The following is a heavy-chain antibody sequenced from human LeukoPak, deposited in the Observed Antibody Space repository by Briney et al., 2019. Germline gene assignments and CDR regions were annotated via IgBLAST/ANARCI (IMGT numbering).Heavy chain of an antibody. Sequence: GGSLRLSYEASGFIFSTYSMNWVRQAPGKGLEWVSYISSSSSTIYYADSVKGRFTISRDNAKNSLSLQMNSLRAEDTAVFYCARQSRPGYFDYWGQGTLVTVSS. J-gene: IGHJ4*02. CDR2: ISSSSSTI. V-gene: IGHV3-48*01. CDR3: ARQSRPGYFDY. CDR1: GFIFSTYS.